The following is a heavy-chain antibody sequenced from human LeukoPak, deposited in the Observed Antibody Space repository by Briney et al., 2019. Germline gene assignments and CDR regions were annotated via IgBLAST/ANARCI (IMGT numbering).Heavy chain of an antibody. CDR3: AKGHLTVTRHFDS. CDR1: GITFSTFS. J-gene: IGHJ4*02. Sequence: GGSLGLSCAASGITFSTFSMGWVRQAPGKGLERVSIISFDSHTTFYADSVRGRFTISRDNSKNTVYLQMNSLRAEDTALYYCAKGHLTVTRHFDSWGQGTLVTVSS. V-gene: IGHV3-23*01. CDR2: ISFDSHTT. D-gene: IGHD4-17*01.